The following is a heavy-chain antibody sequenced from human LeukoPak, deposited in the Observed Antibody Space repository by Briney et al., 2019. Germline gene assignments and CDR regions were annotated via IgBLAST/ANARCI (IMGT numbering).Heavy chain of an antibody. CDR2: IYTSGST. V-gene: IGHV4-4*07. Sequence: SETLSLTCTVSGGFISSYYWSWIRQPAGKGLEWIGRIYTSGSTNYNPSLKSRVTISVDKSKNQFSLKLGSVTAADTAVYYCARGRDGYNERWGQGTLVTVSS. J-gene: IGHJ4*02. D-gene: IGHD5-24*01. CDR3: ARGRDGYNER. CDR1: GGFISSYY.